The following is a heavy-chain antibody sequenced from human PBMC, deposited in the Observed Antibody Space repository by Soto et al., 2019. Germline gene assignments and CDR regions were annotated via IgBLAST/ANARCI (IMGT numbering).Heavy chain of an antibody. Sequence: QVQLVQSGAEVKKPGSSVKVSCKASGGTFSSYTISWVRQAPGQGLEWMGRIIPILGIANYAQEFQGRVTITADEPTSTAYMERSSLRSEDTAVYYCARDHEGGAFFDYWGQGTLVTVSS. D-gene: IGHD1-26*01. J-gene: IGHJ4*02. V-gene: IGHV1-69*08. CDR2: IIPILGIA. CDR1: GGTFSSYT. CDR3: ARDHEGGAFFDY.